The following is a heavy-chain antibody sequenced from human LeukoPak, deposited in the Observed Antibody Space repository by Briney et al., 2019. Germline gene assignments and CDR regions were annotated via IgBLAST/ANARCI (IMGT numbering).Heavy chain of an antibody. CDR2: INPNSGGT. J-gene: IGHJ4*02. CDR3: ACHVYYYDSSGSKEGVY. Sequence: ASVKVSCKASGYTFTGYYMHWVRQAPGQGLEWMGWINPNSGGTNYAQKFQGRVTMTRDTSISTAYMELSRLRSDDTAVYYCACHVYYYDSSGSKEGVYWGQGTLVTVSS. D-gene: IGHD3-22*01. CDR1: GYTFTGYY. V-gene: IGHV1-2*02.